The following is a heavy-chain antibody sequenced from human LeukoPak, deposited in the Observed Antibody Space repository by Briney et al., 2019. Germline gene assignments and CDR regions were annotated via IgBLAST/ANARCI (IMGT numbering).Heavy chain of an antibody. J-gene: IGHJ4*02. D-gene: IGHD6-19*01. CDR1: GGSINNYY. CDR3: ARARASIAVAAATFDY. CDR2: IYYNGNT. V-gene: IGHV4-59*01. Sequence: SETLSLTCTLSGGSINNYYWSWIRQPPGKGLEWIGYIYYNGNTNYNPSLKSRVTISVDTSKNQFSLKLSSVTAADTAVYYCARARASIAVAAATFDYWGQGTLVTVSS.